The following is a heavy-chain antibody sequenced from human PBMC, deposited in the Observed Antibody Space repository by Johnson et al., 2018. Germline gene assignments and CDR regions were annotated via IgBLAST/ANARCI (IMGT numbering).Heavy chain of an antibody. V-gene: IGHV1-24*01. CDR2: FDPEDGET. J-gene: IGHJ3*02. CDR3: ATVRVYYRGEGFDI. D-gene: IGHD3-22*01. CDR1: GYTFTELS. Sequence: QVQLVQSGAEVKKPGASVKVSCKVSGYTFTELSMHWVRQAPGKGLEWMGSFDPEDGETIYAQKFQGRVTMTEATSTDTAYMELSSLRSEDTAVYYCATVRVYYRGEGFDIWGQGTMVTVSS.